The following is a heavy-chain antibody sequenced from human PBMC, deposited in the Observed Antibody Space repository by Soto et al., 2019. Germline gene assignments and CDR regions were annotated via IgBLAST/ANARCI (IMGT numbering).Heavy chain of an antibody. CDR3: ARGPPIYDFWSGYLLRDNWFDP. V-gene: IGHV1-46*01. CDR1: GYTFTSYY. J-gene: IGHJ5*02. D-gene: IGHD3-3*01. CDR2: INPSGGST. Sequence: ASVKVSCKASGYTFTSYYMHCVRQAPGQGLEWMGIINPSGGSTSYAQKFQGRVTMTRDTSTSTVYMELSSLRSEDTAVYYCARGPPIYDFWSGYLLRDNWFDPWGQGTLVTVSS.